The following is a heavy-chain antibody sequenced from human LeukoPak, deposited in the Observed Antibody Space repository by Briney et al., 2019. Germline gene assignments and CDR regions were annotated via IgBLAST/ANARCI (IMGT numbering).Heavy chain of an antibody. D-gene: IGHD4-11*01. Sequence: ASVKVSCKASGYTFTSYDINWVRQATGQGLEWMGWMSPNSGNTGYAQKFQGRVTMTRNTSISTAYMELSSLRSEDTAVYYCARAPSYSNYDWYFDLWGRGTLVTVPS. CDR2: MSPNSGNT. J-gene: IGHJ2*01. CDR3: ARAPSYSNYDWYFDL. V-gene: IGHV1-8*01. CDR1: GYTFTSYD.